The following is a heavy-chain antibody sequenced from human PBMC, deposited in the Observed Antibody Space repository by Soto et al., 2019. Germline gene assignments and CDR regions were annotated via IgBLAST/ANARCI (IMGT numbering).Heavy chain of an antibody. CDR2: VSNSGGST. Sequence: PGGSLRLSCAASGFSLRDYSMSWVRQAPGKGLEWVSAVSNSGGSTYYADSVKGRFTITRDNSENTLYLQMSSLRAEDTAVYYCASSRWLKSHFENWGQGTLVTVSS. J-gene: IGHJ4*02. D-gene: IGHD2-2*01. CDR3: ASSRWLKSHFEN. V-gene: IGHV3-23*01. CDR1: GFSLRDYS.